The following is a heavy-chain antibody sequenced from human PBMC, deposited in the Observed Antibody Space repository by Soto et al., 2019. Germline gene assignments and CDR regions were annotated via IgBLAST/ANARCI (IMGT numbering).Heavy chain of an antibody. CDR2: IIPVYSTP. J-gene: IGHJ6*02. CDR3: AKDDNSGFFSGYYGLDV. D-gene: IGHD6-19*01. CDR1: GGTFSNFA. Sequence: VRLVQSGAEMKKPGSSVKVSCKASGGTFSNFAISWVRQAPGQGLEWLGAIIPVYSTPKYEPKFQGRVTISADESTSTAYMELSSLRSEDTAVYYCAKDDNSGFFSGYYGLDVWGPGTTVTVAS. V-gene: IGHV1-69*01.